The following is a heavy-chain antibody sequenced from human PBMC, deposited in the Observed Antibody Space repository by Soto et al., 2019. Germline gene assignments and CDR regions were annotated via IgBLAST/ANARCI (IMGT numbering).Heavy chain of an antibody. V-gene: IGHV3-21*01. D-gene: IGHD2-15*01. CDR3: ARDSSCSGGSCYSADYGMDV. CDR2: ISSSSSYI. Sequence: GGSLRLSXAASGFTFSSYSMNWVRQALGKGLEWVSSISSSSSYIYYADSVKGRFTISRDNAKNSLYLQMNSLRAEDTAVYYCARDSSCSGGSCYSADYGMDVWGQGTTVTVSS. CDR1: GFTFSSYS. J-gene: IGHJ6*02.